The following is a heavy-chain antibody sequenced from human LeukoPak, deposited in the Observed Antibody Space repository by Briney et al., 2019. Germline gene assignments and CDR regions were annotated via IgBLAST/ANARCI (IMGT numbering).Heavy chain of an antibody. CDR3: AARNFPFDP. V-gene: IGHV4-39*07. J-gene: IGHJ5*02. Sequence: SETLSLTCTVSGGSISSSSYYWGWIRQPPGKGLEWTGSIYYSGSTYYNPSLKSRVTISVDTSKNQFSLKLSSVTAADTAVYYCAARNFPFDPWGQGTLVTVSS. CDR2: IYYSGST. CDR1: GGSISSSSYY.